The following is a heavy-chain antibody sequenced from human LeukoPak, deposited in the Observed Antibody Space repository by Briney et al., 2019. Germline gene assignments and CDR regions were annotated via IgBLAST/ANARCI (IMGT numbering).Heavy chain of an antibody. CDR1: GFTFSDYY. Sequence: GGSLRLSCAAFGFTFSDYYMSWIRQAPGKGLEWVSYISSSGSTIYYADSVKGRFTISRDNAKNSLYLQMNSLRAEDTAVYYCAGIAAPWNYFDYWGQGTLVTVSS. CDR2: ISSSGSTI. V-gene: IGHV3-11*01. CDR3: AGIAAPWNYFDY. D-gene: IGHD6-13*01. J-gene: IGHJ4*02.